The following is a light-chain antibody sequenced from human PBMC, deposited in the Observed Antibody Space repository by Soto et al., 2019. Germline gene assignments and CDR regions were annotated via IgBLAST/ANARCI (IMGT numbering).Light chain of an antibody. CDR3: SSYTSSSTVV. Sequence: QSLLTQPASVSASPGQSITVSCTGTSSDIGAYNYVSWYQQHPGKAPKLMIYEVSNRPSGVSNRFSASKSGNTASLTISGLQAEDEADYFCSSYTSSSTVVFGGGTKLTVL. V-gene: IGLV2-14*01. J-gene: IGLJ3*02. CDR1: SSDIGAYNY. CDR2: EVS.